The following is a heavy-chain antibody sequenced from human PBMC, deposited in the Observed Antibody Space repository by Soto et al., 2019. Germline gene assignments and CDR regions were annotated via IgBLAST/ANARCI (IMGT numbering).Heavy chain of an antibody. CDR2: IVVGSGNT. CDR3: AASSYDFWSGYYWPPPHGMDV. J-gene: IGHJ6*02. D-gene: IGHD3-3*01. CDR1: GFTFTSSA. Sequence: GASVKVSCKASGFTFTSSAVQWVRQARGQRLEWIGWIVVGSGNTNYAQKFQERVTITRDMSTSTAYMELSRLRSEDTAVYYCAASSYDFWSGYYWPPPHGMDVWGQGTTVTVSS. V-gene: IGHV1-58*01.